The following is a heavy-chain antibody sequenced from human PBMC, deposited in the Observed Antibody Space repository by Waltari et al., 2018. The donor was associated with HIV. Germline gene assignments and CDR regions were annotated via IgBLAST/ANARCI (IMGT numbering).Heavy chain of an antibody. CDR3: ARDSSGYYYVGYGMDV. CDR1: GFTFNTYA. CDR2: ISYDGSNK. V-gene: IGHV3-30*04. J-gene: IGHJ6*02. D-gene: IGHD3-22*01. Sequence: QVQLVESGGGVVQPGRSLRLSCAASGFTFNTYAMYWVRQAPGKGLECGVVISYDGSNKYYADSVKGRFTISRDNSKNTLYLQMNSLRAEDTAVYYCARDSSGYYYVGYGMDVWGQGTTVTVSS.